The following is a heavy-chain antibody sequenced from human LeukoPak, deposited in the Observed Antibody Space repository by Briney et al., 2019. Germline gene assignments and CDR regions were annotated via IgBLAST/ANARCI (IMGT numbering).Heavy chain of an antibody. Sequence: GASVKVSCKASGGTFSSYAISWVRQAPGQGLEWMGGIIPIFGTANYAQKFQGGVTITTDESTSTAYMELSSLRSEDTAVYYCARNGGSGIVVSDAFDIWGQGTMVTVSS. J-gene: IGHJ3*02. CDR3: ARNGGSGIVVSDAFDI. D-gene: IGHD2-21*01. CDR2: IIPIFGTA. V-gene: IGHV1-69*05. CDR1: GGTFSSYA.